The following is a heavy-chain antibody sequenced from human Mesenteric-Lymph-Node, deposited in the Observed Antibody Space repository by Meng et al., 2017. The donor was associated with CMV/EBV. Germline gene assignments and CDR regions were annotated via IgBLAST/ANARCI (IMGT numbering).Heavy chain of an antibody. V-gene: IGHV4-39*07. Sequence: SETLSLTCTVSGGSISSSSYYWGWIRQPPGKGLEWIGSIYYSGSTYYNPSLKSRVTISVDTSKNQFSLKLSSVTAADTAVYYCARSNVEWVTGTTHNWFDPWGQGTLVTVSS. CDR3: ARSNVEWVTGTTHNWFDP. CDR1: GGSISSSSYY. J-gene: IGHJ5*02. D-gene: IGHD1-7*01. CDR2: IYYSGST.